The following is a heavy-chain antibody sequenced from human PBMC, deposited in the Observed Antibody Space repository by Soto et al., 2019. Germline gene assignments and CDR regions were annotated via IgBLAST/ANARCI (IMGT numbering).Heavy chain of an antibody. D-gene: IGHD6-13*01. CDR3: ARARFDSSSWYRVSWFDP. CDR1: GDSVSSNSAA. V-gene: IGHV6-1*01. Sequence: SQTLSLTCAISGDSVSSNSAAWNWIRQSPSRGLEWLGRTYYRSKWYNDYAVSVKSRITINPDTSKNQFSLQLNSVTPEDTAVYYCARARFDSSSWYRVSWFDPWGQGTLVTVSS. J-gene: IGHJ5*02. CDR2: TYYRSKWYN.